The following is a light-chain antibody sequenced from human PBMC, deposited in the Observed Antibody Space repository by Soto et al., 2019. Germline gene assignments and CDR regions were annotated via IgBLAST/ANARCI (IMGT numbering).Light chain of an antibody. Sequence: QSVLTQPPSASGTPGQGVTLSCSGSASNIGTHAVGWYQHLPGTAPRLLISGNTERPSGVPDRFSGSKSGTSASLAISGLQSEDEADYYCATWDDSLNAWLFGGGTQLTVL. CDR2: GNT. CDR1: ASNIGTHA. CDR3: ATWDDSLNAWL. J-gene: IGLJ3*02. V-gene: IGLV1-44*01.